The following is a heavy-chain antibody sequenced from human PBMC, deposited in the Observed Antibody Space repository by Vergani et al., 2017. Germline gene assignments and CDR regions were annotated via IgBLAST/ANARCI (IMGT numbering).Heavy chain of an antibody. Sequence: VHLVESGGGVVQPGRSLTLSCVASGFTFDDYAMHWVRQAPGKGLEWVSGISWNSGSIGYVDSVKGRFTISRDNAKNSLYLQMSSLRAEDTAVYYCARXGTVLVFYYYMDVWGRGTTVTVSS. CDR1: GFTFDDYA. CDR2: ISWNSGSI. J-gene: IGHJ6*03. CDR3: ARXGTVLVFYYYMDV. V-gene: IGHV3-9*01. D-gene: IGHD5-18*01.